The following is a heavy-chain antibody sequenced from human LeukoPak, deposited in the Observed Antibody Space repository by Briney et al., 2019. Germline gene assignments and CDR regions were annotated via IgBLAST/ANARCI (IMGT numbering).Heavy chain of an antibody. Sequence: GESLKISCKTSRYSFSSFWIGWVRQMPGKGLEWMGIIYPGDSETRYSPSFQGQVTFSADKSINTAYLQWSSLKPSDTAMYYCARLGYCGATFCKDLDYWGQGTLVTVSS. CDR2: IYPGDSET. V-gene: IGHV5-51*01. CDR3: ARLGYCGATFCKDLDY. J-gene: IGHJ4*02. CDR1: RYSFSSFW. D-gene: IGHD2-21*01.